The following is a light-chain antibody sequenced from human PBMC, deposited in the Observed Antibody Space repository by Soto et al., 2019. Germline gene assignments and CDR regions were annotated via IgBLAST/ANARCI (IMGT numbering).Light chain of an antibody. V-gene: IGKV1-5*03. CDR1: QSISSW. CDR3: LQNSDNWT. CDR2: KAS. Sequence: DIQMTQSPSTLSASVGDRVTITCRASQSISSWLAWYQQKPGTAPKLLIYKASTLQSGVPSRFSGSGSGTEFTLTISSLQPDDFATYYCLQNSDNWTFGQGTKV. J-gene: IGKJ1*01.